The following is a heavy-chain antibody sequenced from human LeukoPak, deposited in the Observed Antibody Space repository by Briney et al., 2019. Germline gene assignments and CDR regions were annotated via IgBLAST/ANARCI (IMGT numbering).Heavy chain of an antibody. D-gene: IGHD1-26*01. CDR1: GYTFTSYY. CDR3: ARDLIVGATFGYYYYYGMDV. V-gene: IGHV1-46*01. J-gene: IGHJ6*02. CDR2: INPSGGST. Sequence: ASVKVSCKASGYTFTSYYMHWVRQAPGQGLEWMGIINPSGGSTSYAQKFQGRVTMTRDTSTSTVYMELSSLRSEDTAVYYCARDLIVGATFGYYYYYGMDVWGQGTTVTVSS.